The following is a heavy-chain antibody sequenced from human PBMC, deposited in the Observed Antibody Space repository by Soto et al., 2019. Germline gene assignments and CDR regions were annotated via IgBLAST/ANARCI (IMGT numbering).Heavy chain of an antibody. J-gene: IGHJ5*02. CDR1: GFTSSSYG. Sequence: PWGSLRLSCAASGFTSSSYGMNWVRQAPGKGLEWVAVISYDGSNKYYADSVKSRFTISRDNSKNTLYLQMNSLRAEDTAVYYCAKDLTGTPHWFDPWGQGTLVTVSS. CDR2: ISYDGSNK. CDR3: AKDLTGTPHWFDP. V-gene: IGHV3-30*18. D-gene: IGHD1-7*01.